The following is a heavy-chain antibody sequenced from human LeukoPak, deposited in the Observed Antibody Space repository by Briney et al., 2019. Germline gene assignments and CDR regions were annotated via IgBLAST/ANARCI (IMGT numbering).Heavy chain of an antibody. D-gene: IGHD1-7*01. V-gene: IGHV3-9*03. CDR2: ISWNSGSI. CDR1: GFTFDDYA. CDR3: AKDIGADWNYAPYYFDY. J-gene: IGHJ4*02. Sequence: GGSLRLSCAASGFTFDDYAMHWVRQAPGKGLEWVSGISWNSGSIGYADSVKGRFTISRDNAKNSPYLQMNSLRAEDMALYYCAKDIGADWNYAPYYFDYRGQGTLVTVSS.